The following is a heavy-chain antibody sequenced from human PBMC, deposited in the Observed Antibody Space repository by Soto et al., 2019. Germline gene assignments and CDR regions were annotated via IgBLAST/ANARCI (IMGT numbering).Heavy chain of an antibody. J-gene: IGHJ4*02. Sequence: ASVKVSCKASGYTFTSYVINWVRQATGQGLEWMGWMNPNSGNTGYAQKFQGRVTMTRNTSISTAYMELSSLRSEDTAVYYCARASGVTKDLDYWGQGTLVTVSS. V-gene: IGHV1-8*01. CDR1: GYTFTSYV. CDR3: ARASGVTKDLDY. CDR2: MNPNSGNT. D-gene: IGHD4-17*01.